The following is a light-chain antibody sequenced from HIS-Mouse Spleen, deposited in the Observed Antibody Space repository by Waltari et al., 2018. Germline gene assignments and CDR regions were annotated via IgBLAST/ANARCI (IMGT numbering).Light chain of an antibody. CDR1: QSVSSY. Sequence: EIVLTQSPATLSLSPGERATLSCRASQSVSSYLTWYQQKPGQAPRLLIYDASNGGSGIPARFSGSGSGTDFTLTISSLEPEDFAVYYCQQRSNWLLTFGGGTKVEIK. V-gene: IGKV3-11*01. CDR3: QQRSNWLLT. J-gene: IGKJ4*01. CDR2: DAS.